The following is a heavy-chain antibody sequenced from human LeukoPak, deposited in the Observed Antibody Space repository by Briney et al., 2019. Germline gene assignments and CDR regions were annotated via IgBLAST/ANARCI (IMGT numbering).Heavy chain of an antibody. D-gene: IGHD3-3*01. J-gene: IGHJ4*02. CDR1: GGSISSYY. V-gene: IGHV4-59*12. CDR3: AKPYYRSGTGGFDS. CDR2: IYYSGST. Sequence: SETLSLTCTVSGGSISSYYWSWIRQPPGKGLEWIGYIYYSGSTNYNPSLKSRVTISVDTSKNQISLKVTSVTAADTAVYYCAKPYYRSGTGGFDSWGQGTLVTVSS.